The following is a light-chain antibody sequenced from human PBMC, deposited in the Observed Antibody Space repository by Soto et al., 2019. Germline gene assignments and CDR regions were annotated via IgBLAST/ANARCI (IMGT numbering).Light chain of an antibody. CDR3: QQYGSSSWT. CDR1: QSVSSSY. V-gene: IGKV3-20*01. CDR2: GAS. J-gene: IGKJ1*01. Sequence: EIVLPQSPGTLSLSPGERATLSCRASQSVSSSYLAWYQQKPGQAPRLLIDGASSRATGIPDRFSGSGSGTDFTLTISRLEPEDVAVYYCQQYGSSSWTFGQGTKVEIK.